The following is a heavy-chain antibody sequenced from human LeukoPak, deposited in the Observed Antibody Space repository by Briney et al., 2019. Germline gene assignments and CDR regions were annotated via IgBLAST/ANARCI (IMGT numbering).Heavy chain of an antibody. Sequence: PSETLSLTCTVSGYSISSGYYWGWIRQPPGKGLEWIGSIYHSGSTYYNPSLKSRVTISVDTSKNQFSLKLSSVTAADTAVYYCARAVTGGYYFDYWGQGSLVTVPS. V-gene: IGHV4-38-2*02. CDR1: GYSISSGYY. J-gene: IGHJ4*02. D-gene: IGHD1-14*01. CDR3: ARAVTGGYYFDY. CDR2: IYHSGST.